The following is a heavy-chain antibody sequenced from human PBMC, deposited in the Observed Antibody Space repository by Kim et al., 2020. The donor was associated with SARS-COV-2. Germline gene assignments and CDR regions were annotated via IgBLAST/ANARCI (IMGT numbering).Heavy chain of an antibody. CDR1: GFTFSSYA. J-gene: IGHJ4*02. Sequence: GGSLRLSCAASGFTFSSYAMSWVRQAPGKGLEWVSAFSGSGGSTYYADSVKGRFTISRDNSKNTLYLQMNSLRAEDTAVYYCAKDRSGGSCSPPYDYWGQGTLVSVSS. CDR2: FSGSGGST. D-gene: IGHD2-15*01. CDR3: AKDRSGGSCSPPYDY. V-gene: IGHV3-23*01.